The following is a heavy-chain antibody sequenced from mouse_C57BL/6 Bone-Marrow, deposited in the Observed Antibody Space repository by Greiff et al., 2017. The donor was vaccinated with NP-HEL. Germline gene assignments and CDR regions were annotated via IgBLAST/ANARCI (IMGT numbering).Heavy chain of an antibody. CDR3: ARWPFYDYDEGYFDY. V-gene: IGHV1-52*01. CDR2: IDPSDSET. CDR1: GYTFTSYW. D-gene: IGHD2-4*01. Sequence: QVQLKQPGAELVRPGSSVKLSCKASGYTFTSYWMHWVKQRPIQGLEWIGNIDPSDSETHYNQKFKDKATLTVDKSSSTAYMQLSSLTSEDSAVYYCARWPFYDYDEGYFDYWGQGTTLTVSS. J-gene: IGHJ2*01.